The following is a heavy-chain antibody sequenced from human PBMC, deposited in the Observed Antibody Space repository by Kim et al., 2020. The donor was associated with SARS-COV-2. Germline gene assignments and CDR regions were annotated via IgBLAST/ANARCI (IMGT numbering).Heavy chain of an antibody. D-gene: IGHD2-15*01. J-gene: IGHJ6*02. V-gene: IGHV1-69*13. CDR2: IIPIFGTA. Sequence: SVKVSCKASGGTFSSYAISWVRQAPGQGLEWMGGIIPIFGTANYAQKFQGRVTITADESTSTAYMELSSLRSEDTAVYYCARGFWGGGSCYVVCYYYGMDVWGQGTTVTVSS. CDR3: ARGFWGGGSCYVVCYYYGMDV. CDR1: GGTFSSYA.